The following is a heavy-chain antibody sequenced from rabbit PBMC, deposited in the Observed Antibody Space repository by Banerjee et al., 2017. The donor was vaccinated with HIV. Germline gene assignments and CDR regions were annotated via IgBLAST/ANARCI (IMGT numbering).Heavy chain of an antibody. D-gene: IGHD1-1*01. CDR3: ARDTSSSFSSYGMDL. CDR1: EFSFSNNVY. J-gene: IGHJ6*01. V-gene: IGHV1S40*01. Sequence: QSLEESGGGLVQPEGSLTLTCTASEFSFSNNVYMCWVRQAPGKGLEWISCIAGSSSAFTYSATWAQGRFTCSKTSSTTVTLQMTSLTAADTATYFCARDTSSSFSSYGMDLWGQGTLVTVS. CDR2: IAGSSSAFT.